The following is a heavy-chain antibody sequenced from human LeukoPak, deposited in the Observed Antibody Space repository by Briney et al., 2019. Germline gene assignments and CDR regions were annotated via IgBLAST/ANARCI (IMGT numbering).Heavy chain of an antibody. J-gene: IGHJ4*02. CDR2: IGGSGGGT. CDR1: GFTFSSYA. D-gene: IGHD6-13*01. Sequence: GGSLRLSCAASGFTFSSYAMSWVRQAPGKGLEWVPSIGGSGGGTYYADSVKGRFTISRDNSKNTLYLQMNSLRAEDTAVYYCAKVETAAAATLRGFDYWGQGTLVTVSS. CDR3: AKVETAAAATLRGFDY. V-gene: IGHV3-23*01.